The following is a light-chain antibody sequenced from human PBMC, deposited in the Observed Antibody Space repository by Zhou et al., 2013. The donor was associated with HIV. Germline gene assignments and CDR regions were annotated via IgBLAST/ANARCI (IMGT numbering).Light chain of an antibody. V-gene: IGKV1-5*03. CDR3: QQYNSYLYT. Sequence: IQLTQSPSALSASVGDKITITCRSSLNITTALAWYQQKPGKAPKLLIYKASSLESGVPSRFSGSGSGTEFTLTISSLQPDDFATYYCQQYNSYLYTFGQGTKLEIK. J-gene: IGKJ2*01. CDR1: LNITTA. CDR2: KAS.